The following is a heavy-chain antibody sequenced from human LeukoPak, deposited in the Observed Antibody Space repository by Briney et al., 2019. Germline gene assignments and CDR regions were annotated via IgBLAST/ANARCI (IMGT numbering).Heavy chain of an antibody. J-gene: IGHJ6*03. CDR3: ASLLDSSSWYGYYYYYMDV. D-gene: IGHD6-13*01. CDR1: GYTFTSYD. Sequence: ASVKVSCKASGYTFTSYDINWVRQATGQGLEWMGWMNPNSGNTGFAQKFRGRVTMTRNTSISTAYMELSSLRSEDTAVYYCASLLDSSSWYGYYYYYMDVWGKGTTVTVSS. V-gene: IGHV1-8*01. CDR2: MNPNSGNT.